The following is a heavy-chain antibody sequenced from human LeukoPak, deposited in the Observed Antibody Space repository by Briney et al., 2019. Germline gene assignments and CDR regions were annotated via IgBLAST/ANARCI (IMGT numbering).Heavy chain of an antibody. V-gene: IGHV3-23*01. J-gene: IGHJ6*03. CDR1: GFTFSDYY. Sequence: GGSLRLSCAASGFTFSDYYMSWIRQAPGKGLEWVSAISGTGGSTYYADSVKGRFTISRDNSKNTLYLQMNSLRAEDTAIYYCAKNGDRGAYCSGGSCYPYYYYYMDVWGKGTTVTISS. CDR3: AKNGDRGAYCSGGSCYPYYYYYMDV. D-gene: IGHD2-15*01. CDR2: ISGTGGST.